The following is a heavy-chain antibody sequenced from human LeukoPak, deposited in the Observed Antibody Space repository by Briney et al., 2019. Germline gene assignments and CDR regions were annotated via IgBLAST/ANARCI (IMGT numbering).Heavy chain of an antibody. CDR2: INHSRST. V-gene: IGHV4-34*01. CDR1: GGSFSGYY. CDR3: ARQAVAAAGTNWFDP. J-gene: IGHJ5*02. Sequence: SQTLSLTCAVYGGSFSGYYWSWIRQPPGKGLERIGEINHSRSTNYNPSLKSRVTISVDTSKNQFSLKLSSVTAADTAVYYCARQAVAAAGTNWFDPWGQGTLVTVSS. D-gene: IGHD6-13*01.